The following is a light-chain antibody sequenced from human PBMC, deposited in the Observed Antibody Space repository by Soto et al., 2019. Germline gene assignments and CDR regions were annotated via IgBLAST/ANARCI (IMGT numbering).Light chain of an antibody. CDR2: AAT. J-gene: IGKJ4*01. Sequence: DIQMTQSPSSLSASVGDRITITCRAHESVGNWLAWYQQKPGKAPKLLIYAATTLQSGVPSRFSGSRSGTVFSLTVSSLQPEDFATYYCQQANSFPLSVGGGTKVDIK. V-gene: IGKV1D-12*01. CDR3: QQANSFPLS. CDR1: ESVGNW.